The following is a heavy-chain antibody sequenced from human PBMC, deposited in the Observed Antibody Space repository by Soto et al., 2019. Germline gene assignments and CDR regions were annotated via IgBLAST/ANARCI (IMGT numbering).Heavy chain of an antibody. CDR3: AREEAEAGTGGNFDY. CDR2: MSAYNGNT. CDR1: GYTFTSYG. Sequence: QVQLVQSGAEVKKPGAPVKVSCKASGYTFTSYGLSRARQAPGQGLVWMGSMSAYNGNTNHAQKVQGRVTMTTDTSTCTAYMRLRSLRSDNTAVYYSAREEAEAGTGGNFDYRGQGTLVTVSS. J-gene: IGHJ4*02. D-gene: IGHD6-19*01. V-gene: IGHV1-18*01.